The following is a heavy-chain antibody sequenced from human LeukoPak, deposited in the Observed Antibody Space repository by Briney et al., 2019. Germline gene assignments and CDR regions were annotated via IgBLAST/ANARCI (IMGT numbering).Heavy chain of an antibody. CDR2: INHSGST. J-gene: IGHJ6*02. Sequence: PSETLSLTCAVYGGSFSGYYWSWIRQPPGKGLEWIGEINHSGSTNYNPSLKSRVTISVDTSKNQFSLKPSSVTAADTAVYYCARAGRDGYNRNYYYYGMDVWGQGTTVTVSS. CDR1: GGSFSGYY. D-gene: IGHD5-24*01. V-gene: IGHV4-34*01. CDR3: ARAGRDGYNRNYYYYGMDV.